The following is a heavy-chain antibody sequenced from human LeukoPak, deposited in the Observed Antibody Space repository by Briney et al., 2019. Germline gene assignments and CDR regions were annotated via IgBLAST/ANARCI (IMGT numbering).Heavy chain of an antibody. V-gene: IGHV3-7*03. J-gene: IGHJ4*02. CDR3: ARDNPPDY. Sequence: GGSLRLSCVASGFTFSSSWMSWVRQAPGKGLEWVANIKQDGSEKSYVESVRGRFTISRDNAKNSLYLQLNSLSAEDTALYYCARDNPPDYWGQGTLVTVSS. CDR1: GFTFSSSW. CDR2: IKQDGSEK.